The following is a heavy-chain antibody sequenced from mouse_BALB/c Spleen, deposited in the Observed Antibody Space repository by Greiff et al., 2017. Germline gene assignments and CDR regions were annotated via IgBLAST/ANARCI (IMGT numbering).Heavy chain of an antibody. Sequence: EVQVQQSGPELVKPGASVKVSCKASGFSFTDYNMYWVKQSPGKSLEWIGYIDPYNGGTCYNQKFKGKATLTVDKSSSTAFMHLSSLTSEDSAVYCCAREANWGVGYWGQGTTVTVSA. CDR2: IDPYNGGT. CDR3: AREANWGVGY. CDR1: GFSFTDYN. D-gene: IGHD4-1*01. V-gene: IGHV1S135*01. J-gene: IGHJ2*01.